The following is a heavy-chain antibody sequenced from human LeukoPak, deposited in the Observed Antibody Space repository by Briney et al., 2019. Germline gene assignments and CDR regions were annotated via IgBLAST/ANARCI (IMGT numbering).Heavy chain of an antibody. CDR3: ASGRRRSGDYILTGYYIPNWFDP. Sequence: PSETLSLTCAVYGGSFSGYYWSWIRQPPGKGLEWIGEINHSGSTNYNPSLKSRVTISVDTSKNQFSLKLSSVTAADTAVYYCASGRRRSGDYILTGYYIPNWFDPWGQGTLVTVSS. V-gene: IGHV4-34*01. J-gene: IGHJ5*02. D-gene: IGHD3-9*01. CDR1: GGSFSGYY. CDR2: INHSGST.